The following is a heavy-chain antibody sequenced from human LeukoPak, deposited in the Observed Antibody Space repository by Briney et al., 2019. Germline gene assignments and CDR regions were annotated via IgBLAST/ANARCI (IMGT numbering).Heavy chain of an antibody. CDR2: VFYSGSN. CDR3: ARRNTADASIDF. V-gene: IGHV4-59*08. CDR1: GGPIIGHW. D-gene: IGHD4-17*01. Sequence: SETLSLTCSVPGGPIIGHWWSWIRQPPGKGLEWIGDVFYSGSNNYNPSLKSRLTISLDTSKNQFSLNLRSVTATDTAMYYCARRNTADASIDFWGQGTLVTASS. J-gene: IGHJ4*02.